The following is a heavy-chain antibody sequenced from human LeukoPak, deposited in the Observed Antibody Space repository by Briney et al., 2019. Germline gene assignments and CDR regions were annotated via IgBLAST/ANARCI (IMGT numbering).Heavy chain of an antibody. CDR1: GGSISSSIYY. D-gene: IGHD3-9*01. J-gene: IGHJ4*02. V-gene: IGHV4-39*07. CDR2: IYHSGST. CDR3: ASGGYYDILTGYYWDY. Sequence: SETLSLTCTVSGGSISSSIYYWGWIRQPPGKGLEWIGSIYHSGSTYYNPSLKSRVTISVDTSKNQFSLKLSSVTAADTAVYYCASGGYYDILTGYYWDYWGQGTLVTVSS.